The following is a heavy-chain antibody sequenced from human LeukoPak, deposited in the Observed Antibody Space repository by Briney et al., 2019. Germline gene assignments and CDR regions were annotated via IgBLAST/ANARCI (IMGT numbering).Heavy chain of an antibody. CDR3: ARKYYYDSSGYFL. J-gene: IGHJ4*02. CDR2: IYYSGST. Sequence: SETLSLTCTVSGGSISSGDYCWSWIRQPPGKGLEWIGYIYYSGSTYYNPSLKSRVTISVDTSKDQFSLKLSSVTAADTAVYYCARKYYYDSSGYFLWGQGTLVTVSS. CDR1: GGSISSGDYC. V-gene: IGHV4-30-4*08. D-gene: IGHD3-22*01.